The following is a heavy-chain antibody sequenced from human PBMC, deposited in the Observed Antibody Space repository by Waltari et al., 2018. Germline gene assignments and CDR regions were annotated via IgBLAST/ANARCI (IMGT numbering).Heavy chain of an antibody. CDR3: ARQYSSSWVWFDP. V-gene: IGHV4-39*01. CDR2: IYYRGST. J-gene: IGHJ5*02. CDR1: GGSISSSSYY. Sequence: QLQLQESGPGLVKPSETLSLTCTVSGGSISSSSYYWGWIRQPPGRGLEWLGSIYYRGSTSNNPSLKSRVTISVNTSKNQFSLKLNSVTAADTAVYYCARQYSSSWVWFDPWGQGTLVTVSS. D-gene: IGHD6-13*01.